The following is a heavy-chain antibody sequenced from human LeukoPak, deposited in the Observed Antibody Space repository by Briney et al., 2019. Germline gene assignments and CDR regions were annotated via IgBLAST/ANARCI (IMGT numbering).Heavy chain of an antibody. V-gene: IGHV3-23*01. Sequence: GGSLRLLCAASGFTFSSYAMSWVRQAPGKGLEWVSAISGSGGSTYYADSVKGRFTISRDNSKNTLYLQMNSLRAEDTAVYYCAKDLGRMVNLIDYWGQGTLVTVSS. J-gene: IGHJ4*02. CDR2: ISGSGGST. D-gene: IGHD5-18*01. CDR3: AKDLGRMVNLIDY. CDR1: GFTFSSYA.